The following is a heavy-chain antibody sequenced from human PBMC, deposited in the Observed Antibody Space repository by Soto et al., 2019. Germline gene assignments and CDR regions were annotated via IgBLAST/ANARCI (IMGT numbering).Heavy chain of an antibody. J-gene: IGHJ5*02. CDR3: ARETDFGVRTDGFDP. CDR1: GGSISSYY. Sequence: SETLSLTCTVSGGSISSYYWSWIRQPPGKGLEWIGYIYYSGSTNYNPSLKSRVTISVDTSKNQFSLKLSSVTAADTAVYYCARETDFGVRTDGFDPWGQGTLVTVSS. CDR2: IYYSGST. D-gene: IGHD3-3*01. V-gene: IGHV4-59*01.